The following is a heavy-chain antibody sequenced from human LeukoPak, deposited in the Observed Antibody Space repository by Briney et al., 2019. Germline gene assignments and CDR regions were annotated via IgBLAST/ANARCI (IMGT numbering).Heavy chain of an antibody. CDR3: AGHHPRNTVDF. D-gene: IGHD2-8*02. CDR2: ISDIGSI. J-gene: IGHJ4*02. Sequence: SETLSLTCTVSGGSISSYYWSWIRQPPGKGLEWIAYISDIGSINYNPSLKSWVTISLDTSKNQFSLKLSSVTAADTAVYYCAGHHPRNTVDFWGQGTLVTVPS. V-gene: IGHV4-59*08. CDR1: GGSISSYY.